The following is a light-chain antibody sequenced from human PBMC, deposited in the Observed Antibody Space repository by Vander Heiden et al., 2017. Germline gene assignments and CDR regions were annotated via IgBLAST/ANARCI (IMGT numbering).Light chain of an antibody. V-gene: IGKV1-39*01. CDR2: AVS. CDR3: QQSYSTPYT. Sequence: DAQMTQSPSSLSASVTDRVTITCRASQDILNNLHWYQQRPGKAPKLLIYAVSNLQTGVPSRFSGSGSGTSFTLTISSLQPEDFAIYYCQQSYSTPYTFGQGTKLEIK. CDR1: QDILNN. J-gene: IGKJ2*01.